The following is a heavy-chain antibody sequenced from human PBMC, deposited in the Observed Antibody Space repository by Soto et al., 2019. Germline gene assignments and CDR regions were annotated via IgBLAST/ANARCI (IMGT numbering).Heavy chain of an antibody. J-gene: IGHJ4*02. Sequence: QVQLQESGPGLVKPSQTLSLTCTVSGGSISSGGYYWSWIRQHPGKGLEWIGYIYYSGSTYYNPSLKSRVTISVDTSKNQFSLKLSSVTAADTAVYYCARYWGSTYRHHFDYWGQGTLVTVSS. V-gene: IGHV4-31*03. D-gene: IGHD7-27*01. CDR1: GGSISSGGYY. CDR3: ARYWGSTYRHHFDY. CDR2: IYYSGST.